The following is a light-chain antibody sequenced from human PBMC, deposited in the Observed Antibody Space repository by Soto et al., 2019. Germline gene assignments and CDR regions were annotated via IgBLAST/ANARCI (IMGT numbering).Light chain of an antibody. V-gene: IGKV3-15*01. J-gene: IGKJ1*01. CDR3: QQYNNWPPWT. CDR2: GAS. CDR1: QRVSSN. Sequence: EIVMTQSPATLSVSPGERATLSCRASQRVSSNLAWYQQKPGQAPRLRIYGASTRATGIPARFSGSGSGTEFTLTIRSLQSEDFAVYYCQQYNNWPPWTFGQGTKVEIK.